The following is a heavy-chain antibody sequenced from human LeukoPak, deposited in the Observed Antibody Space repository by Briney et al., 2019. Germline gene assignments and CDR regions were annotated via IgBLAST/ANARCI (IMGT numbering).Heavy chain of an antibody. Sequence: HPGGSLRLSCAASGFTSSSYAMSWVRQAPGKGLEWVSGISVSGGSTYYADSVKGRFTISRDNSKNTLYLQMNSLRVEDTAVYYCAKVPGITATGRFDYWGQGTLVTVSS. D-gene: IGHD1-20*01. V-gene: IGHV3-23*01. CDR2: ISVSGGST. CDR3: AKVPGITATGRFDY. CDR1: GFTSSSYA. J-gene: IGHJ4*02.